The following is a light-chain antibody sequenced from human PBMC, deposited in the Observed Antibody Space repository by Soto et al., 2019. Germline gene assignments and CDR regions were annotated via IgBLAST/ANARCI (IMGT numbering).Light chain of an antibody. J-gene: IGKJ2*01. CDR2: KAS. Sequence: DIQMTQSPSILSASVGDRVTITCRASQSISSWLAWYQQKPGNAPKLLIYKASSLQSGVPSRFSGSGSGKEFTLTISSLQPDDFTAYYCHQYNSYPYTFGQGTKLEI. CDR1: QSISSW. CDR3: HQYNSYPYT. V-gene: IGKV1-5*03.